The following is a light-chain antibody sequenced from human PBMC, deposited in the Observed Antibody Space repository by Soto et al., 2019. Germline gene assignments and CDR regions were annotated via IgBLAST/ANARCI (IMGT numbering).Light chain of an antibody. J-gene: IGKJ1*01. CDR3: QQYNSYSRT. CDR2: KAS. Sequence: DIQLTQSPSFLSASVGDRVTITCRASQGISSYLAWYQQKPGKAPKLLIYKASSLESGVPSRFSGSGSGTEFTLTISSLQPDDFATYYCQQYNSYSRTFGQGTKVDIK. CDR1: QGISSY. V-gene: IGKV1-5*03.